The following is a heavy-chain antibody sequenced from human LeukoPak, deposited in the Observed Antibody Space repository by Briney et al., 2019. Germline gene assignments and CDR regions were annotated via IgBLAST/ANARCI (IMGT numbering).Heavy chain of an antibody. CDR1: GGSISSGGYY. Sequence: SETLSLTCTVSGGSISSGGYYWSWIRQPPGKGLEWIGYIYHSGSTYYNPSLKGRVTISVDRSKNQFSLKLSSVTAADTAVYYCARSGSYSWFDPWGQGTLVTVSS. CDR3: ARSGSYSWFDP. J-gene: IGHJ5*02. V-gene: IGHV4-30-2*01. D-gene: IGHD1-26*01. CDR2: IYHSGST.